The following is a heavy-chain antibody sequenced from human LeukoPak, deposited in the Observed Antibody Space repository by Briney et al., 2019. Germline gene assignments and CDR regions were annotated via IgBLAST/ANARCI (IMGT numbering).Heavy chain of an antibody. CDR3: ARAPSYYDFWSGYEPFDY. J-gene: IGHJ4*02. CDR1: GYTFTSYG. V-gene: IGHV1-18*01. Sequence: APVKVSCKASGYTFTSYGISWVRQAPGQGLEWMGWIGAYNGNTNYAQKLQGRVTMTTDTSTSTAYMELRSLRSDDTAVYYCARAPSYYDFWSGYEPFDYWGQGTLVTVSS. CDR2: IGAYNGNT. D-gene: IGHD3-3*01.